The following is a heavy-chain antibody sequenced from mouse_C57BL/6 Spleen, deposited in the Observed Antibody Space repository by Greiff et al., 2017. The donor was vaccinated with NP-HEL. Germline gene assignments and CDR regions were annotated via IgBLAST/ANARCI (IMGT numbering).Heavy chain of an antibody. V-gene: IGHV5-6*01. CDR3: ARHPVGGYDY. CDR1: GFTFSSYG. Sequence: EVKLMESGGDLVKPGGSLKLSCAASGFTFSSYGMSWVRQTPDKRLEWVATISSGGSYTYYPDSVKGRFTISRDNAKNTLYLQMSSLKSEDTAMYYCARHPVGGYDYWGQGTTLTVSS. J-gene: IGHJ2*01. CDR2: ISSGGSYT.